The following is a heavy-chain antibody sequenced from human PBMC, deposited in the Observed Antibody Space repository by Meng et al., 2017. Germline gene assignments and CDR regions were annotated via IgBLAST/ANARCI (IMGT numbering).Heavy chain of an antibody. CDR1: GFTFSCSA. V-gene: IGHV3-30*01. CDR2: ISYDGSNK. D-gene: IGHD2-21*02. Sequence: VHMLEFGGCVVQPVRSLSVSCAASGFTFSCSAMHWVRQAPGKGLEWVAVISYDGSNKYYADSVKGRFTISRDNSKNTLYLQMNSLRAEDTAVYYCARDRGLLSGTSDYWGQGTLVTVFS. J-gene: IGHJ4*02. CDR3: ARDRGLLSGTSDY.